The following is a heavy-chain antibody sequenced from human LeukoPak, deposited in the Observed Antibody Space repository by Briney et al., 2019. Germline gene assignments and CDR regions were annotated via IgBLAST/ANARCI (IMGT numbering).Heavy chain of an antibody. CDR2: ISYDGGKK. CDR3: AKALGFCSGGRCYPDWYFDP. D-gene: IGHD2-15*01. Sequence: GGSLRLSCAASGFTFSNYAVHWVRQAPGKGLEWVADISYDGGKKYYADSVKGRFTISRDNSKNMLYLEMNSLNIDDTAVYYCAKALGFCSGGRCYPDWYFDPGGGGPLVTVSS. J-gene: IGHJ2*01. CDR1: GFTFSNYA. V-gene: IGHV3-30-3*01.